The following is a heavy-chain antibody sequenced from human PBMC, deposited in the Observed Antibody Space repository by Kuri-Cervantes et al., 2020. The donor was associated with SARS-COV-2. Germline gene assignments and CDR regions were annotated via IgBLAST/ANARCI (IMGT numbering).Heavy chain of an antibody. CDR2: INPNSGGT. J-gene: IGHJ4*02. D-gene: IGHD3-10*01. V-gene: IGHV1-2*02. CDR1: GDSFSSYS. CDR3: ARRGFDY. Sequence: ASVKVSCKASGDSFSSYSFNWVRQAPGQGLEWMGWINPNSGGTNNAQKFQGRVTMTRDTSISTAYMELSRLRSDDTAVYYCARRGFDYWGQGTLVTVSS.